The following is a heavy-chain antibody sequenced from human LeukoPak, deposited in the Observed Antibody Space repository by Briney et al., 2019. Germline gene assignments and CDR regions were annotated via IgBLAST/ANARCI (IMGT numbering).Heavy chain of an antibody. CDR1: GFIFSNYW. CDR3: ARGDHSSGWPSDY. Sequence: PGGSLRLSCAASGFIFSNYWMSWVRQAPGKGLEWVANIKQDGSEKYYVDSVKGRFTISRDNAKNSLYLQMNSLRAEDTAVYYCARGDHSSGWPSDYWGQGTLVTVSS. J-gene: IGHJ4*02. D-gene: IGHD6-19*01. CDR2: IKQDGSEK. V-gene: IGHV3-7*01.